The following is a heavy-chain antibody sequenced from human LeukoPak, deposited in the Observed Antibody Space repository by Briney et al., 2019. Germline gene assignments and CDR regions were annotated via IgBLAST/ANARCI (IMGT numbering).Heavy chain of an antibody. CDR1: GYTFTSYD. CDR2: MNPNSGNT. J-gene: IGHJ3*02. CDR3: ARGLRKTEYAFDI. Sequence: ASVKVSCKASGYTFTSYDINWVRQATGQGLEWMGWMNPNSGNTGYAQKFQGRVTMTMNTSISTAYMELSSLRSEDTAVYYCARGLRKTEYAFDIWGQGTMVTVSS. V-gene: IGHV1-8*01.